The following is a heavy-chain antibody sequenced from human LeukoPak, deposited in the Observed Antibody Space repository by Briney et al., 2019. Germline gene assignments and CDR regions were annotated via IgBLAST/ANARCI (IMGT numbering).Heavy chain of an antibody. J-gene: IGHJ3*02. CDR1: GGSTSSYY. CDR2: IYYSGST. Sequence: SETLSLTCTVSGGSTSSYYWSWIRQPPGKGLEWIGYIYYSGSTNYNPSLKSRVTISVDTSKNQFSLKLSSVTAADTAVYYCARPRGDAFDIWGQGTMVTVSS. V-gene: IGHV4-59*01. CDR3: ARPRGDAFDI.